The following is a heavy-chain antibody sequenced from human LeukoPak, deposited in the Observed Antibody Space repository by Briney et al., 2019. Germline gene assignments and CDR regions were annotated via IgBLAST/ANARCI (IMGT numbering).Heavy chain of an antibody. CDR3: ARDAAYCSGGSCYSSGPDY. Sequence: GGSLRLSCAASGFTFSSYGMHWVRQAPGKGLEWVAVIRYDGSNKYYADSVKGRFTISRDNSKNTLYLQMNSLRAEDTAVYYCARDAAYCSGGSCYSSGPDYWGQGTLVTVSS. D-gene: IGHD2-15*01. CDR2: IRYDGSNK. J-gene: IGHJ4*02. CDR1: GFTFSSYG. V-gene: IGHV3-33*01.